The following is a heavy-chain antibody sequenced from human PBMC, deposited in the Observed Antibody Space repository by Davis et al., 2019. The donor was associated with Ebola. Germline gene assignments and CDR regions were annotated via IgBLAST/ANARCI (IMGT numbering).Heavy chain of an antibody. J-gene: IGHJ3*02. V-gene: IGHV1-18*01. CDR1: GYTFTSYG. CDR3: ARVLSGYFDWSDAFDI. D-gene: IGHD3-9*01. Sequence: ASVKVSCKASGYTFTSYGISWVRQALGQGLEWMGWISAYNGNTNYAQKLQGRVTMTTDTSTSTAYMELRSLRSDDTAVYYCARVLSGYFDWSDAFDIWGQGTMVTVSS. CDR2: ISAYNGNT.